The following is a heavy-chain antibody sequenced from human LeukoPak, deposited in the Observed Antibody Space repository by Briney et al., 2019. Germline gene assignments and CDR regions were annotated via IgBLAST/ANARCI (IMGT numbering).Heavy chain of an antibody. CDR2: ISNSGNTI. CDR1: GFTFSSYE. V-gene: IGHV3-48*03. J-gene: IGHJ4*02. CDR3: ARTRSGEGY. Sequence: GGSLRLSCAASGFTFSSYEMNWVRQAPGKGLEWVSYISNSGNTIFYADSVKGRFTISRDNAKNSLCLQMNTLRAEDTAVYYCARTRSGEGYWGQGTLVTVSS. D-gene: IGHD2-15*01.